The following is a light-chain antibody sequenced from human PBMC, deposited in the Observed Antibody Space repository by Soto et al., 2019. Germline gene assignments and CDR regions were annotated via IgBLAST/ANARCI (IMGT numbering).Light chain of an antibody. J-gene: IGKJ1*01. CDR3: MQALQTPWT. V-gene: IGKV1-9*01. Sequence: IPLTQSPSSLSASVGDRVTITCRASQGIDSHLAWYQQKPGKGPKLLIDLGSNRASGVPDRFSGSGSGTDFTLKISRVEAEDVGVYYCMQALQTPWTFGQGTKVEI. CDR1: QGIDSH. CDR2: LGS.